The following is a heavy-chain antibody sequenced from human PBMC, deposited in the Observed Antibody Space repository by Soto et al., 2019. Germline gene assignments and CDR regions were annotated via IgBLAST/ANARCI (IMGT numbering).Heavy chain of an antibody. CDR1: GYSFTTYW. D-gene: IGHD1-1*01. CDR2: IYPGDSDT. J-gene: IGHJ4*02. CDR3: ARHGKFSSMTNYFDS. V-gene: IGHV5-51*01. Sequence: GESLKLSCKGSGYSFTTYWIAWVRQMPGKGLECMGIIYPGDSDTRYSPSFQGQVTISVDKSISTAYLQWSSLRASDTAIYYCARHGKFSSMTNYFDSCGQGALVTVST.